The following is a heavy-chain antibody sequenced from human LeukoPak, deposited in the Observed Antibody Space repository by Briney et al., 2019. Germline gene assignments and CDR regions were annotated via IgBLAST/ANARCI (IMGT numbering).Heavy chain of an antibody. CDR3: ARDRQIVVVPPGPHDAFDI. CDR1: GFTFSSYW. CDR2: IKQDGSEK. J-gene: IGHJ3*02. D-gene: IGHD2-2*01. Sequence: GGSLRLSCAASGFTFSSYWMSWVRQAPGKGLEWVANIKQDGSEKYYMDSVKGRFTISRDNAKNSLYLQMNSLRAEDTAVYYCARDRQIVVVPPGPHDAFDIWGQGTMVTVSS. V-gene: IGHV3-7*01.